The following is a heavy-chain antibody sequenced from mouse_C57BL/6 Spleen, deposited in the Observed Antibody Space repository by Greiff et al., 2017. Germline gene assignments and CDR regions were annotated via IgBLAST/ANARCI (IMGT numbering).Heavy chain of an antibody. CDR3: ARSDWDERAWFAY. D-gene: IGHD4-1*01. CDR1: GYTFTSYW. CDR2: IYPSDSET. Sequence: QVQLQQPGAELVRPGSSVKLSCKASGYTFTSYWMDWVKQRPGQGLEWIGNIYPSDSETHYNQKFKDKATLTVDKSSSTAYMQLSSLTSEDSAVYYCARSDWDERAWFAYWGQGTLVTVSA. V-gene: IGHV1-61*01. J-gene: IGHJ3*01.